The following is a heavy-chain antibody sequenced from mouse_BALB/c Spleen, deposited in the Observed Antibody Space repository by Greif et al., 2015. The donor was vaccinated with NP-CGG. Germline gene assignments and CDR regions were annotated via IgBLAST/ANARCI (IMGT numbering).Heavy chain of an antibody. CDR2: ISYDGSN. CDR3: ARDEGFAY. Sequence: EVQLVESGPGLVKPSQSLPLTCSVTGYSITSGYYWNWIRQFPGNKLEWMGYISYDGSNNYNPSLKNRISITRDTSKNQFFLKLNSVTTEDTATYYCARDEGFAYWGQGTLVTVSA. J-gene: IGHJ3*01. CDR1: GYSITSGYY. V-gene: IGHV3-6*02.